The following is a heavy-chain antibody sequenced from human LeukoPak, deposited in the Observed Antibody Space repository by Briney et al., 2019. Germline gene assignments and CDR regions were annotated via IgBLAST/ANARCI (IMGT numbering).Heavy chain of an antibody. D-gene: IGHD2-8*01. CDR3: ARQNGAVDY. J-gene: IGHJ4*02. CDR2: ISYDGSNK. Sequence: GRSLRLSCAASGFTFSSFGMFWVRQAPGKGLEWVAVISYDGSNKYYVDPVKGRFTISRDNAKNSLYLQMNSLRAEDTAVYYCARQNGAVDYWGQGTLVTVSS. V-gene: IGHV3-30*03. CDR1: GFTFSSFG.